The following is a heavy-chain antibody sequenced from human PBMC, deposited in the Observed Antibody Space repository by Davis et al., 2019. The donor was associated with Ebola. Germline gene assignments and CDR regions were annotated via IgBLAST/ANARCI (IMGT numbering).Heavy chain of an antibody. V-gene: IGHV4-39*01. J-gene: IGHJ5*02. Sequence: MPSATLSLTCTVSGDSISSSSYYWGWIRQPPGKGLEWIGSMYYSGSTYYNPSLKSRVTISVDTSKNQFSLKLSSVTAADTAVYYCARQLPVTIFGVVRGGFDPWGQGTLVTVSS. CDR3: ARQLPVTIFGVVRGGFDP. D-gene: IGHD3-3*01. CDR2: MYYSGST. CDR1: GDSISSSSYY.